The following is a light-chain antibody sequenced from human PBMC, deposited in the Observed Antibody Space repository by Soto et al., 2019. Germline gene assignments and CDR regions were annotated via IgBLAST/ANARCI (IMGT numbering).Light chain of an antibody. V-gene: IGLV2-11*01. Sequence: QSALIQPPSVSGPPGQAVTISCTGTSSDVGSYDYVSWYQQHPGTVPKPMMYNVNTQPSGVPDRFSGSKSGKMASMTISGLQAEDEADYYWYSYTSSANNWVFGGGTKLTVL. J-gene: IGLJ3*02. CDR3: YSYTSSANNWV. CDR1: SSDVGSYDY. CDR2: NVN.